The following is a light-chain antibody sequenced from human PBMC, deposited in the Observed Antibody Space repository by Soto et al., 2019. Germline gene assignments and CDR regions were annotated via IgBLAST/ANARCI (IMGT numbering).Light chain of an antibody. CDR2: SNN. CDR3: AAWDDSLNASYV. CDR1: SSNIGSNT. Sequence: QSVLTQPPSASGTPGQRGTLSCSGSSSNIGSNTVNWYQQLPGTAPKLLIYSNNQRPSGVPDRFSGSKSGTSASLAISGLQSEDEADYYCAAWDDSLNASYVFGTGTKLTVL. J-gene: IGLJ1*01. V-gene: IGLV1-44*01.